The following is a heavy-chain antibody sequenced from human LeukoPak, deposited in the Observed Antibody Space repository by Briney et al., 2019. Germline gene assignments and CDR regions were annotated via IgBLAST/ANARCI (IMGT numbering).Heavy chain of an antibody. D-gene: IGHD3-3*02. Sequence: SETLSLTCAVSGVSISSNSSYWGWIRQPPGKGLEWIATVFYTGSAYYNPSLNSRVTISMDTSKNQFSLKMNSVTAADTAVYYCARQLAGLAPPGFIDSWGQGTLVTVSS. V-gene: IGHV4-39*07. CDR2: VFYTGSA. CDR3: ARQLAGLAPPGFIDS. J-gene: IGHJ4*02. CDR1: GVSISSNSSY.